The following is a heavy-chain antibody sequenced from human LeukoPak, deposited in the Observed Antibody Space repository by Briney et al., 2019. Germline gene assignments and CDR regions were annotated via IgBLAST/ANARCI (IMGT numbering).Heavy chain of an antibody. D-gene: IGHD2-2*01. CDR2: IYYSGST. CDR3: AREVPAAKRAWFDP. J-gene: IGHJ5*02. CDR1: GGSISSYY. Sequence: PSETLSLTCTVSGGSISSYYWSWIRQPPGKGLEWIGYIYYSGSTNYNPSLKGRVTISVDTSKNQFSLKLSSVTAADTAVYYCAREVPAAKRAWFDPWGQGTLVTVSS. V-gene: IGHV4-59*01.